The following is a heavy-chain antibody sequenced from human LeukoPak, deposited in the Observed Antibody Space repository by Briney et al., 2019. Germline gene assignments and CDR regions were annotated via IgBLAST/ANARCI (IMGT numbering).Heavy chain of an antibody. D-gene: IGHD4-23*01. V-gene: IGHV3-23*01. J-gene: IGHJ4*02. Sequence: SGGSLRLSCAASGFTFSSYAMSWVRQAPGKGLEWVSAICGSGGSTYYADSVKGRFAISRDNSKNTLYLQMYSLRAEDTAVYYCAKDLGNLFDYWGQGTLVTVSS. CDR3: AKDLGNLFDY. CDR1: GFTFSSYA. CDR2: ICGSGGST.